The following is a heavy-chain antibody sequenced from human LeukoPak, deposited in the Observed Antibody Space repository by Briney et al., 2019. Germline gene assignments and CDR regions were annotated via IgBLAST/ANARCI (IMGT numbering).Heavy chain of an antibody. D-gene: IGHD6-13*01. J-gene: IGHJ6*03. V-gene: IGHV4-34*01. Sequence: SETLSLTCAVYGGSFSGYYWSWIRQPPGKGLEWIGEINHSGSTNYNPSLKSRVTISVDTSKNQFSLKLSSVTAADTAVYYCARLGRSSSWLVEATGNYYYYYMDVWAKGPRSPSP. CDR1: GGSFSGYY. CDR3: ARLGRSSSWLVEATGNYYYYYMDV. CDR2: INHSGST.